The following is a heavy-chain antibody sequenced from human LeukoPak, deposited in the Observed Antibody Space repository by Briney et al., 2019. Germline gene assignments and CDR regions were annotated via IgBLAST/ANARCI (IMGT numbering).Heavy chain of an antibody. CDR2: ISAYNGNT. J-gene: IGHJ5*02. CDR1: GYTFTSYG. V-gene: IGHV1-18*01. Sequence: ASVKVSCTASGYTFTSYGISWVRQAPGQGLEWMGWISAYNGNTNYVQKLQGRVTMTTDTSTSSAYMELRSLRSDDTAVYYCVRDMTTVTTGFDPWGQGTLVTVSS. CDR3: VRDMTTVTTGFDP. D-gene: IGHD4-11*01.